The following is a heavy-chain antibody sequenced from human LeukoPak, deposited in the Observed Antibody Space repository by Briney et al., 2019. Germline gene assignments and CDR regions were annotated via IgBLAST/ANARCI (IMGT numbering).Heavy chain of an antibody. Sequence: PSETLSLTCAVSGGSISSDNWWSWVRQPPGKGLEWIGEIYHSGSTNYNPSLKSRVTISVDKSKNQFSLKLSSVTAADTAVYFCARVDFYYDSSAYFYGWLDPWGQGTLVTVSS. CDR3: ARVDFYYDSSAYFYGWLDP. V-gene: IGHV4-4*02. D-gene: IGHD3-22*01. CDR1: GGSISSDNW. CDR2: IYHSGST. J-gene: IGHJ5*02.